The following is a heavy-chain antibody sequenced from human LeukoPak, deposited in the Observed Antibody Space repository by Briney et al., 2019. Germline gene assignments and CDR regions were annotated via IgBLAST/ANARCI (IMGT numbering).Heavy chain of an antibody. Sequence: GGSLRLSCAASGFTFSSYSMNWVRQAPGKGLEWVSSISSSSYIYYADSVKGRFTISRDNAKNSLYLQMNSLRVEDTAVYYCARDPPTYYDFWSGIDYWGQGTLVTVSS. CDR1: GFTFSSYS. J-gene: IGHJ4*02. D-gene: IGHD3-3*01. CDR3: ARDPPTYYDFWSGIDY. CDR2: ISSSSYI. V-gene: IGHV3-21*01.